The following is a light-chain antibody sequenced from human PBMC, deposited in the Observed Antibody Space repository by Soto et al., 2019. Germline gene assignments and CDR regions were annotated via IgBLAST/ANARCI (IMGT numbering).Light chain of an antibody. J-gene: IGKJ3*01. V-gene: IGKV2-28*01. Sequence: DTVMTQSPLSLPVSPGESASISCRSSQSLLHSNGYNYLDWYLQKPGQSPQLLIYLGSNRASGVPDRFSGSGSGTDFTLKISRVEAEDVGVYYCMQSLQTPRFTFGPGTKVDIK. CDR1: QSLLHSNGYNY. CDR2: LGS. CDR3: MQSLQTPRFT.